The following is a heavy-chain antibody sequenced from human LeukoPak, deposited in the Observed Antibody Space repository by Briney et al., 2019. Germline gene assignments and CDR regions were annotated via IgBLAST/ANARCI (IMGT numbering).Heavy chain of an antibody. V-gene: IGHV3-21*01. CDR1: GFTFSSYR. Sequence: KAGGSLRLSCAASGFTFSSYRMNWVRQAPGKGLEWVSSISSSSSYIYYADSVKGRFTISRDNAKNSLYLQMNSLRAEDTAVYYCARERFLDAFDYWGQGTLVTVSS. CDR3: ARERFLDAFDY. J-gene: IGHJ4*02. CDR2: ISSSSSYI. D-gene: IGHD3-3*01.